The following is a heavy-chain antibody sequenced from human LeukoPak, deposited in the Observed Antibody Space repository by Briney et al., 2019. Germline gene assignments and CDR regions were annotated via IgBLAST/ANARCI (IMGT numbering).Heavy chain of an antibody. D-gene: IGHD2-15*01. CDR3: ARGDYCSGGSCFPLFVFDI. V-gene: IGHV3-48*02. J-gene: IGHJ3*02. CDR1: GFNFSNYS. Sequence: PGGSLRLSCSASGFNFSNYSMNWVPESPGKGREGVAYISSRGSTTYYADAVKSRFTISRDNGRNSLLLQMNTLRDEDTSVYYCARGDYCSGGSCFPLFVFDIWGQGTRVTVSS. CDR2: ISSRGSTT.